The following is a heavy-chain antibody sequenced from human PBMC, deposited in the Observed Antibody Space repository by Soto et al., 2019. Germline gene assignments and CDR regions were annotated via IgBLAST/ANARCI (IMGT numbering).Heavy chain of an antibody. CDR3: ARDHYDFWSGYYNRTQPNFEY. CDR1: GYTFTSYG. V-gene: IGHV1-18*01. Sequence: ASVKVSCKASGYTFTSYGISWVRQAPGQGLEWMGWISAYNGNTNYAQKLQGRVTMTTDTSTSTAYMELRSLRSDDTAVYYCARDHYDFWSGYYNRTQPNFEYWGQGTLVTVSS. CDR2: ISAYNGNT. D-gene: IGHD3-3*01. J-gene: IGHJ4*02.